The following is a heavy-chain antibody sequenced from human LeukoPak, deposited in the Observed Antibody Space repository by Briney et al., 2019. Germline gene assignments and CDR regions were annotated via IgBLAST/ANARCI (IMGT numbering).Heavy chain of an antibody. CDR3: ARERWLQFGDDAFDI. CDR2: IYTSGST. V-gene: IGHV4-4*07. Sequence: SETLSLTCTVSGGSISYFYWSWIRQPAGKGLEWIGRIYTSGSTNYNASLKSRVTISGDTSKNQFSLRLSSVTAADTAVYYCARERWLQFGDDAFDIWGQGTRVTVSS. D-gene: IGHD5-24*01. J-gene: IGHJ3*02. CDR1: GGSISYFY.